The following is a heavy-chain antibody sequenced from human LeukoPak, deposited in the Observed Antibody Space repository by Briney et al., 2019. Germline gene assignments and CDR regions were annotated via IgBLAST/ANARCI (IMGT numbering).Heavy chain of an antibody. D-gene: IGHD3-10*01. Sequence: PSETLSLTCTVSGGSISSSSYYWGWIRQPPGKGLEWIGSIYYSGSTYYNPSLKSRVTISVDTSKNQFSLKMRSVTAADTAVYYCARHYDYYGSPNYFAGWFDPWGQGTLVTVSS. V-gene: IGHV4-39*01. J-gene: IGHJ5*02. CDR1: GGSISSSSYY. CDR2: IYYSGST. CDR3: ARHYDYYGSPNYFAGWFDP.